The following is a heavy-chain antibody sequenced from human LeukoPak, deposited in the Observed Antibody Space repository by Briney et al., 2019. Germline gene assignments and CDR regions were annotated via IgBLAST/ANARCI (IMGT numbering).Heavy chain of an antibody. CDR2: IWYDGSGK. Sequence: PGRPLRLSCAASGFTFSSYGMHWVRQAPGKGLEWVGIIWYDGSGKYYAASVKGRFTISRDNSKNTVYLQMNSLRGEDTAVYYCARDPQYNVYYFHYWGQGTLVTVSS. CDR1: GFTFSSYG. J-gene: IGHJ4*02. D-gene: IGHD1-1*01. V-gene: IGHV3-33*01. CDR3: ARDPQYNVYYFHY.